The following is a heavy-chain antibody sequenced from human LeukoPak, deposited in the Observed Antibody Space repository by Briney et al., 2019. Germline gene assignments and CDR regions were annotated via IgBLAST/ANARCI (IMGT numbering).Heavy chain of an antibody. D-gene: IGHD3-10*01. CDR1: GFTFNSHG. CDR2: IWYDGSNK. J-gene: IGHJ6*02. V-gene: IGHV3-33*01. Sequence: PGRSLRLSCAASGFTFNSHGKHWVRQAPGQGLEWVALIWYDGSNKYYVESVKGRFTISRDNSMSTLYLQMDSLRAEDTAVYYCARANYYSSGSYYGMDVWGQGTTVTVSS. CDR3: ARANYYSSGSYYGMDV.